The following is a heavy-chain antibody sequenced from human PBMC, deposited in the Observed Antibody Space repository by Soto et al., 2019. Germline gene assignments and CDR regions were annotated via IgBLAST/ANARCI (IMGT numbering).Heavy chain of an antibody. Sequence: QVQLEQSGAEVKKPGSSVKVSCKASGGTFSSYTINWVRQAPGQGLEWMGRIIPIFGVTNYAQKFXGGVXXXXXXXXXXXXXXXXXXXXNDTAVYYCIWASGRQAGDWGQGTLVSVSS. CDR2: IIPIFGVT. J-gene: IGHJ4*02. V-gene: IGHV1-69*02. CDR3: IWASGRQAGD. CDR1: GGTFSSYT. D-gene: IGHD3-10*01.